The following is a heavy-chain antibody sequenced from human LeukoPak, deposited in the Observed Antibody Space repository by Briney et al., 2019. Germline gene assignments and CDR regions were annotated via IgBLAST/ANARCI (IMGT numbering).Heavy chain of an antibody. D-gene: IGHD5-18*01. CDR3: ARVSGKAMVKTFVY. V-gene: IGHV1-18*01. J-gene: IGHJ4*02. CDR2: ISAYNGNT. Sequence: ASVTVSCKASGYTFTSYGISWVRQAPGQGLEWMGWISAYNGNTNYAQKLQGRVTMTTDTSTSTAYMELRSLRSDDTAVYYCARVSGKAMVKTFVYWGQGTLVTVSS. CDR1: GYTFTSYG.